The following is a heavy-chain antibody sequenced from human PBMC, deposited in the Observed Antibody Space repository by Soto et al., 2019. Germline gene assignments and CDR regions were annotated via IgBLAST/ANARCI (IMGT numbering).Heavy chain of an antibody. CDR2: IYYSGTT. CDR3: ARHARYYDFLSGYSTLSLHDS. J-gene: IGHJ5*01. V-gene: IGHV4-59*08. D-gene: IGHD3-9*01. Sequence: SETLSLTCTVSGGSISRYYWSWIRQPPGKGLEWIGYIYYSGTTNYNPSLKSRVTISVDTSKNQFSLKLSSVTAADTAVYYCARHARYYDFLSGYSTLSLHDSPGQGSSVIVSS. CDR1: GGSISRYY.